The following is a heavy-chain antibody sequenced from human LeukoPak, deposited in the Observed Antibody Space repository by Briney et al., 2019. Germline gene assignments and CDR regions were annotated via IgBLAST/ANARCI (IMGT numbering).Heavy chain of an antibody. D-gene: IGHD5-24*01. V-gene: IGHV3-21*01. CDR2: ISGSSTYI. CDR1: GFTFSSYT. Sequence: IPGGSLRLSCAASGFTFSSYTMNWVRQAPGKGLDWVSSISGSSTYIYYADSVKGRFTISRDNAKNSLYLQMSSLRAEDTAVYYCARRMGRDGYNPNWFDPWGQGTLVTVSS. J-gene: IGHJ5*02. CDR3: ARRMGRDGYNPNWFDP.